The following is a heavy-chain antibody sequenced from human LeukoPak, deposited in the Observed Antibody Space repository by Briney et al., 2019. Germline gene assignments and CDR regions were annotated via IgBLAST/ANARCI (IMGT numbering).Heavy chain of an antibody. J-gene: IGHJ4*02. Sequence: PGGSLRLSCAASGFTFSTYWMAWVRQAPGKGLEWVANIKGDESARHQADSVKGRFIISRDNTQNSVYLQTNSLRGEDTAIYYCARDVVGSLDYWGQGTLVTVSS. V-gene: IGHV3-7*01. CDR2: IKGDESAR. CDR3: ARDVVGSLDY. D-gene: IGHD1-26*01. CDR1: GFTFSTYW.